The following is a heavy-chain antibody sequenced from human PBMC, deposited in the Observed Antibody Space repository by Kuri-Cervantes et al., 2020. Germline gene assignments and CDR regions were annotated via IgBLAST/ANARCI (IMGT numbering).Heavy chain of an antibody. CDR2: INPNSGGT. D-gene: IGHD2-2*01. J-gene: IGHJ6*02. CDR3: ARDCSSTSCYYYYYGMDV. V-gene: IGHV1-2*02. CDR1: GYTFTGYY. Sequence: ASVKVSCKASGYTFTGYYMHWVRQAPGQGLEWMGWINPNSGGTNYAQKFQGRVTMTEDTSTDTAYMELSSLGSEDTAVYYCARDCSSTSCYYYYYGMDVWGQGTTVTVSS.